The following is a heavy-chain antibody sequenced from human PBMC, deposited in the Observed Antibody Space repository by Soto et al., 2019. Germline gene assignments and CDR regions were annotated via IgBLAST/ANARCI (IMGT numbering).Heavy chain of an antibody. J-gene: IGHJ4*02. D-gene: IGHD3-16*01. V-gene: IGHV3-72*01. CDR1: GFTLSDHY. Sequence: EVQLVESGGGLVQPGGSLRLSCVASGFTLSDHYIDWVRQAPGKGLEWVGRTRDKAKSYSTEYAAPVKGRFTLSRDNSKNSVYLQMDSLKIEDTAVYFCARAIDYAYWGQGTLVTVSS. CDR3: ARAIDYAY. CDR2: TRDKAKSYST.